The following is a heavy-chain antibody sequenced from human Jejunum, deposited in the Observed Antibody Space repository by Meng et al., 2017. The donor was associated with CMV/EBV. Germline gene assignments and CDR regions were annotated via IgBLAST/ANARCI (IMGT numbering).Heavy chain of an antibody. CDR3: ARGTPGRSYSDY. D-gene: IGHD3-10*01. CDR2: FVNNVDT. V-gene: IGHV1-18*01. CDR1: GYTFASYG. Sequence: QVHLRQSVSEVKRPGGSVRVSCEASGYTFASYGISWRRQAPGQGLEWMGWFVNNVDTYSAQKFQGRVTMTTDTHTSTAFMELRSLRSDDTAVYYCARGTPGRSYSDYWGQGTLVTVSS. J-gene: IGHJ4*02.